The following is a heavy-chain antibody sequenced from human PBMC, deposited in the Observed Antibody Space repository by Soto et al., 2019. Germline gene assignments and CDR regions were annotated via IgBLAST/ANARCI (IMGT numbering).Heavy chain of an antibody. CDR2: TYYRSKWYI. CDR1: GDSVFSNSAA. Sequence: PSQTLSLTCAISGDSVFSNSAAWNWIRQSPSRGLEWLGRTYYRSKWYIDYAVSVKRRITINPDIYNNKNSLHLNSVTPEDTAVYYCARDSSSWHGDNWFDPWGQGTLVTVSS. D-gene: IGHD6-6*01. CDR3: ARDSSSWHGDNWFDP. J-gene: IGHJ5*02. V-gene: IGHV6-1*01.